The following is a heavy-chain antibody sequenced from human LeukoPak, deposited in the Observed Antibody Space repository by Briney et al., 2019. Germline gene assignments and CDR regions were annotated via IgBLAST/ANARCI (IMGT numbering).Heavy chain of an antibody. CDR2: LYSGGST. V-gene: IGHV3-53*01. D-gene: IGHD5-12*01. J-gene: IGHJ4*02. CDR3: ARACSAYDYIGYFDY. CDR1: GLTVSSNY. Sequence: GGSLRLSCAASGLTVSSNYMSWVRQAPGKGLECVSILYSGGSTYYADSVKGRFTTSRDNSKNTLYLQMNSLRAEDTAVYYCARACSAYDYIGYFDYWGQGTPVTVSS.